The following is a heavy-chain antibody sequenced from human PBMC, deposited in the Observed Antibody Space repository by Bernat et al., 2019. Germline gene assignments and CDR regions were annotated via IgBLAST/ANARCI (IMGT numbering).Heavy chain of an antibody. CDR1: GYPISSGYY. CDR2: IYHSGST. Sequence: QVQLQESGPGLVKPSETLSLTCAVSGYPISSGYYWGWIRQPPGKGLEWIGSIYHSGSTYYNPSLKSRVTISVDTSKNQFSLKLSSVTAADTAVYYCARAGYDFWSGYYGAGGGYFDYWGQGTLVTVSS. V-gene: IGHV4-38-2*01. CDR3: ARAGYDFWSGYYGAGGGYFDY. J-gene: IGHJ4*02. D-gene: IGHD3-3*01.